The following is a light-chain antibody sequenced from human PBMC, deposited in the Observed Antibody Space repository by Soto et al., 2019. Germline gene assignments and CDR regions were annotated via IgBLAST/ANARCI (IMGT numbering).Light chain of an antibody. J-gene: IGLJ1*01. CDR3: GSCACRLSADV. Sequence: QSVLTQPPSVSAAPGQKVTISCSGSSSNIGGNSVSWYQQLPGTAPKLLIYDDNKRPSRIPDRFSGSKSGTSATLGITGFQTGGEADYYCGSCACRLSADVVGSGTKVTVL. CDR1: SSNIGGNS. V-gene: IGLV1-51*01. CDR2: DDN.